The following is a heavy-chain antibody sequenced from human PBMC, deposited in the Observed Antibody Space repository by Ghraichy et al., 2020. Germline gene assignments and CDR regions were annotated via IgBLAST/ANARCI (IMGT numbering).Heavy chain of an antibody. D-gene: IGHD3-16*01. CDR2: TYTGGTT. V-gene: IGHV3-66*01. CDR3: ARGGKYYLDH. CDR1: GFTVSGND. J-gene: IGHJ4*02. Sequence: GGSLRLSCTVSGFTVSGNDMNWVRQAPGKGLEWVSVTYTGGTTYYTDSVRGRFTISRDTSTNTVYLQMNSLRAEDTAVYYCARGGKYYLDHWGQGTLVTVSS.